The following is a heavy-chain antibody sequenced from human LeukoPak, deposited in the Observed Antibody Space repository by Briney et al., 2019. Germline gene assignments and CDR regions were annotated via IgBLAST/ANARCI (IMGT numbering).Heavy chain of an antibody. D-gene: IGHD1-26*01. J-gene: IGHJ1*01. V-gene: IGHV3-23*01. CDR1: GFTFSDYA. CDR2: IRGSGANT. Sequence: GGSLRLPCAASGFTFSDYAMSWVRHAPGKGLEWVSGIRGSGANTYYADSVKGRFTISRDNSKNTLYLQMNSLRAEDTAVYYCARGEGRFGSYLFQHWGQGTLVTVSS. CDR3: ARGEGRFGSYLFQH.